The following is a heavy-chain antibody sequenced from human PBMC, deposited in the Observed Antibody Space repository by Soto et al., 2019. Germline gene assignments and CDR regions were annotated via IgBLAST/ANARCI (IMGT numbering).Heavy chain of an antibody. CDR2: ISWNSGSI. D-gene: IGHD3-3*01. Sequence: EVQLVESGGGLVQPGRSLRLSCAASGFTFDDYAMHWVRQAPGKGLEWVSGISWNSGSIGYADSVKGRFTISRDNAKNSLYLQMNSLRAEDTALYYCAKVQLKGFLEWLFDYWGQGTLVTVSS. CDR3: AKVQLKGFLEWLFDY. CDR1: GFTFDDYA. V-gene: IGHV3-9*01. J-gene: IGHJ4*02.